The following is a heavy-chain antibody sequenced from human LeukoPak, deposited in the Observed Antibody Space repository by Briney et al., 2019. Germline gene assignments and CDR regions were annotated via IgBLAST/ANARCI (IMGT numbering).Heavy chain of an antibody. J-gene: IGHJ5*02. Sequence: QPGGSLRLSCAASGFTFSSYWMHWVRQAPRTGLVWVSRIIGDGSTTNYADSVKGRFTISRDNAKNTLYLQMNSLRAEDTAVYHCARGWIMGGTSDVYLDPWGQGTLVTVSS. D-gene: IGHD1-26*01. CDR1: GFTFSSYW. V-gene: IGHV3-74*01. CDR3: ARGWIMGGTSDVYLDP. CDR2: IIGDGSTT.